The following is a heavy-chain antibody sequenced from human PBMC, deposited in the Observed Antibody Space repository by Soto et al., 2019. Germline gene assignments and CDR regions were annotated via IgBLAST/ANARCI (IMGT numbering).Heavy chain of an antibody. Sequence: GGSLRLSCAASGFTFSSYWMHWVRQAPGKGLVWVSRINSDGSSTSYADSVKGRFTISRDNAKNTLYLQMNSLRAEDTAVYYCARDLSPSDRYCSSTSCYYYYYYGMDVWGQGTTVTVSS. CDR2: INSDGSST. CDR3: ARDLSPSDRYCSSTSCYYYYYYGMDV. V-gene: IGHV3-74*01. CDR1: GFTFSSYW. D-gene: IGHD2-2*01. J-gene: IGHJ6*02.